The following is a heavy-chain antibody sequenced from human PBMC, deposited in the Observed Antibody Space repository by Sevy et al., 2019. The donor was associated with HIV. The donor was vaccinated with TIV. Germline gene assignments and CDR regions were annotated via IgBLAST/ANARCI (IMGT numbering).Heavy chain of an antibody. V-gene: IGHV3-21*01. J-gene: IGHJ4*02. Sequence: LSLTCAASGFTFSSYSMNWVRQAPGKGLEWVSSISSSSSYIYYADSVKGRFTISRDNAKNSLYLQMNSLRAEDTAVYYCARAGSGLYFDYWGQGTLVTVSS. CDR1: GFTFSSYS. CDR3: ARAGSGLYFDY. D-gene: IGHD3-10*01. CDR2: ISSSSSYI.